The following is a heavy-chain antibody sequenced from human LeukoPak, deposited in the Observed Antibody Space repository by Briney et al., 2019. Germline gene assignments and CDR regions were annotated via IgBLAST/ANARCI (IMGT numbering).Heavy chain of an antibody. Sequence: GESLKISCKGSGYSFTSYWIGWVRQMPGKGLEWMGIINPGDSETKYSPSFQGQVTISADKSISTAYLQWSSLKASDTAMYYCARQSGLAAAPLNYWGQGTLVTVSS. D-gene: IGHD6-13*01. J-gene: IGHJ4*02. CDR2: INPGDSET. CDR1: GYSFTSYW. CDR3: ARQSGLAAAPLNY. V-gene: IGHV5-51*01.